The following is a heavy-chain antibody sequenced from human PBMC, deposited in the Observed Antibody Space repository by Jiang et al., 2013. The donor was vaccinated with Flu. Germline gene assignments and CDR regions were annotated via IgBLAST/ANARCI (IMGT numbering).Heavy chain of an antibody. J-gene: IGHJ6*02. CDR1: GYTFTSYY. CDR3: ARDRGYGDYYYGMDV. Sequence: EVKKPGASVKVSCKASGYTFTSYYMHWVRQAPGQGLEWMGIINPSGGSTSYAQKFQGRVTMTRDTSTSTVYMELSSLRSEDTAVYYCARDRGYGDYYYGMDVWGQGTTVTVSS. CDR2: INPSGGST. V-gene: IGHV1-46*01. D-gene: IGHD4-17*01.